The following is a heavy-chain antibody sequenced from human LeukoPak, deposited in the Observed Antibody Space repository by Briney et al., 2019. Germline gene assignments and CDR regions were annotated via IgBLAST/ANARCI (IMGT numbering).Heavy chain of an antibody. CDR1: GGSISSSSYY. Sequence: PSETLSLTCTVSGGSISSSSYYWGWLRQPPGKGLEWIGSLHYGGSTYYNPSLKSRVTISVDTSKKQISLKQNSVTAADTAVYYCARLTFHYVGSGFYFDYWGQGTLVTVSS. V-gene: IGHV4-39*01. CDR3: ARLTFHYVGSGFYFDY. J-gene: IGHJ4*02. CDR2: LHYGGST. D-gene: IGHD3-22*01.